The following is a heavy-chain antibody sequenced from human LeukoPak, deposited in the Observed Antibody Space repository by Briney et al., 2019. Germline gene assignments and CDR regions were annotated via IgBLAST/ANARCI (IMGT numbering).Heavy chain of an antibody. CDR2: SYTSGST. V-gene: IGHV4-61*02. D-gene: IGHD2-2*01. CDR1: VGSISSGSYY. CDR3: ATEPGDIVVVPAAIRFDP. Sequence: SQTLSLTCTVSVGSISSGSYYWSWIRQPAGKGLEWIGRSYTSGSTHYNPSLKSRVTISVDPSKTQFSLKLSSVTAADTAVYYCATEPGDIVVVPAAIRFDPWGQGTLVTVSS. J-gene: IGHJ5*02.